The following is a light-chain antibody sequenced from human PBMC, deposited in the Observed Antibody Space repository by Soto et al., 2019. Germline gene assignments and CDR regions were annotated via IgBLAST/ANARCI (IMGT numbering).Light chain of an antibody. Sequence: DIQMTQSPSSLSTSVGDRVTITCRASQSISSYLNWYQQKPGKAPKLLIYAASSLQSGVPSRFSGSGSGTDFTLTISSLQPEDFATYSCQKSYSTPLTFGGGTKGEIK. CDR3: QKSYSTPLT. V-gene: IGKV1-39*01. J-gene: IGKJ4*01. CDR2: AAS. CDR1: QSISSY.